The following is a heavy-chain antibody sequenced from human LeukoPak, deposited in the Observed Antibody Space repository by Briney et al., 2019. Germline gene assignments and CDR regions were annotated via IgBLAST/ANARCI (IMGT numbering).Heavy chain of an antibody. J-gene: IGHJ4*02. CDR3: ARDELWFGQNDY. D-gene: IGHD3-10*01. Sequence: SLRLSFAASGFTFDDYAMHWVRQAPGKGLEWVSGISWNSVSIGYVDSVKGRFTISRDNAKNSLYLQMKSLRAEDTAVYYCARDELWFGQNDYWGQGTLVTVSS. CDR2: ISWNSVSI. CDR1: GFTFDDYA. V-gene: IGHV3-9*01.